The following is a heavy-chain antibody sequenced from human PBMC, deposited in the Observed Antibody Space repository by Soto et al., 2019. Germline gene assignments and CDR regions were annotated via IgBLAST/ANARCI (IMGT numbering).Heavy chain of an antibody. CDR2: IYASGAT. J-gene: IGHJ4*02. D-gene: IGHD3-10*01. Sequence: LSVTFTVSGGCISTYYCSWIRHPPGGTLEWIGYIYASGATTYNPSLESRVTMSVDMPNNEFSLELTSLTAADTAVYYCARSHSFDGSIYHYYFDFWGQGTLVTVSS. CDR3: ARSHSFDGSIYHYYFDF. CDR1: GGCISTYY. V-gene: IGHV4-59*01.